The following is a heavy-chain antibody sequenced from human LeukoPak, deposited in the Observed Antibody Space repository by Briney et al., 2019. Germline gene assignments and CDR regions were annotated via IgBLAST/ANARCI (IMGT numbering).Heavy chain of an antibody. J-gene: IGHJ4*02. CDR2: ISGSGGNT. V-gene: IGHV3-23*01. CDR1: GFTFRSFG. CDR3: ARDRGYDYVWGSYRHDY. Sequence: GGSLRLSCAASGFTFRSFGMHWVRQAPGKGREWALAISGSGGNTYYADSVKGRFTISRDNSKNTLYLQMNNLRAEDTAVYYCARDRGYDYVWGSYRHDYWGQGTLVTVSS. D-gene: IGHD3-16*02.